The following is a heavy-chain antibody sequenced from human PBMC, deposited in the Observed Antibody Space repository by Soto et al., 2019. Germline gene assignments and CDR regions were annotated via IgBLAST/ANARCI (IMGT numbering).Heavy chain of an antibody. CDR3: ARKSGRDCHSGGGCFSLDV. V-gene: IGHV1-69*01. CDR1: GETLNSNP. CDR2: IVPLSDRT. Sequence: QVQLVQSGAEVKKPGSSLKVSCKVFGETLNSNPIGWVRQAPGQGLEWVGGIVPLSDRTNYAQELQGRLTVTADGSTSTVYMELSNLKSDDTAVYYCARKSGRDCHSGGGCFSLDVWGQGSLITVSS. D-gene: IGHD2-15*01. J-gene: IGHJ4*02.